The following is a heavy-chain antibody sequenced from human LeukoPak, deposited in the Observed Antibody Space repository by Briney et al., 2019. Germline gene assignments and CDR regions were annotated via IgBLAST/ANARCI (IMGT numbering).Heavy chain of an antibody. V-gene: IGHV3-53*01. D-gene: IGHD3-10*01. CDR2: IYGGGST. Sequence: GGSLRHSCAASGFTVSSNCMSWVRQAPGKGLEWVSLIYGGGSTYYADSVKGRFTISRDKSKNTLYLQMNSLRAEDTAVYYCASPYSYASGSLDVWGKGTTVTISS. CDR1: GFTVSSNC. CDR3: ASPYSYASGSLDV. J-gene: IGHJ6*04.